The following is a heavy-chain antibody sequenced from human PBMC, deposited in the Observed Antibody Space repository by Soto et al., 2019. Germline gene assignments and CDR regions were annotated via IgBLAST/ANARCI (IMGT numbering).Heavy chain of an antibody. CDR1: GGSFSGYY. Sequence: SETLSLTCAVYGGSFSGYYWSWIRQPPGKGLEWIGEINHSGSTNYNPSLKSRVTISVDTSKNQFSLKLSSVTAADTAVYYCARGFTEQTYYYYYGMDVWGQGTTVTVS. CDR2: INHSGST. CDR3: ARGFTEQTYYYYYGMDV. V-gene: IGHV4-34*01. J-gene: IGHJ6*02.